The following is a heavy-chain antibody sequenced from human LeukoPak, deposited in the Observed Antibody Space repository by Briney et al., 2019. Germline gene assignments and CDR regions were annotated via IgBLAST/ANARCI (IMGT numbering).Heavy chain of an antibody. CDR1: GGSISSGDYY. D-gene: IGHD3-22*01. V-gene: IGHV4-30-4*08. J-gene: IGHJ4*02. CDR2: IYYSGST. CDR3: ARFSYYYDSSGRGFDY. Sequence: PQTLSLTCTVSGGSISSGDYYWSWIRQPPGKGLEWIGYIYYSGSTYYNPSLKSRVTISVDTSKNQFSLKLSSVTAADTAVYYCARFSYYYDSSGRGFDYWGQGTLVTVSS.